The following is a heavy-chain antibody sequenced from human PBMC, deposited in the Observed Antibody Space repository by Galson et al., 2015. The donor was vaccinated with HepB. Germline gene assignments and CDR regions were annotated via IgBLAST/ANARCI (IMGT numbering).Heavy chain of an antibody. J-gene: IGHJ4*02. D-gene: IGHD1-14*01. Sequence: TLSLTCTVSGDSIGSGGYYWSRIRQHPGKGLEWIGYIYYGGTTYYNPSLKSRVSISEDTSNNQFYLKLYSVTAADTAVYYCARLVYEEGGIYYFDYWGQGTLVTVSS. CDR2: IYYGGTT. CDR1: GDSIGSGGYY. V-gene: IGHV4-31*03. CDR3: ARLVYEEGGIYYFDY.